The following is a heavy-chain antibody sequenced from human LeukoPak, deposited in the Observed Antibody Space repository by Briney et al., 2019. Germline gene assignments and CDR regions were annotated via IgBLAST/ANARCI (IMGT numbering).Heavy chain of an antibody. CDR3: ARGRIAAAGTKGFHY. CDR1: RFTFSSYA. Sequence: PGGSLRLSCAASRFTFSSYAMHWVRQAPGKGLEWVAVISYDGSNKYYADSVKGRFTISRDNSKNTLYLQMNSLRAEDTAVYYCARGRIAAAGTKGFHYWGQGTLVTVSS. J-gene: IGHJ4*02. V-gene: IGHV3-30-3*01. D-gene: IGHD6-13*01. CDR2: ISYDGSNK.